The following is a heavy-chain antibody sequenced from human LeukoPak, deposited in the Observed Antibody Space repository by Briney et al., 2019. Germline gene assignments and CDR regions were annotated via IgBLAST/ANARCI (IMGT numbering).Heavy chain of an antibody. J-gene: IGHJ4*02. V-gene: IGHV3-33*06. Sequence: GGSLRLSCAASGFTFSSYGMHWVRQAPGKGLEWVAVIWYDGSNKYYADSVKGRFTISRDNSKNRLYLQMNSVRAEDTAVYYCAKDSRIAVAGGAADFDYWGQGTLVTVSS. CDR1: GFTFSSYG. CDR3: AKDSRIAVAGGAADFDY. CDR2: IWYDGSNK. D-gene: IGHD6-19*01.